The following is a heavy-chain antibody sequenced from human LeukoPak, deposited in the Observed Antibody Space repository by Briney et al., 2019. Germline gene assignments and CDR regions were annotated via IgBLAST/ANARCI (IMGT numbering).Heavy chain of an antibody. Sequence: ASVKVSCKASGYTFTSYYMHWVRQAPGQGLEWMGIINPSGGSTSYAQKFQGRVTMTRDMSTSTAYMELSSLRSEDTAVYYCGRDKLDNWNDQDGDYWGQGTLVTVSS. J-gene: IGHJ4*02. V-gene: IGHV1-46*01. CDR3: GRDKLDNWNDQDGDY. CDR1: GYTFTSYY. CDR2: INPSGGST. D-gene: IGHD1-20*01.